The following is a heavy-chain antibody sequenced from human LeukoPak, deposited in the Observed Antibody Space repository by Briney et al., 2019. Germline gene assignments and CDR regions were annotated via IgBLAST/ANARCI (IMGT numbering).Heavy chain of an antibody. CDR2: IYYSGST. J-gene: IGHJ4*02. CDR1: GGSISSYY. V-gene: IGHV4-59*01. Sequence: SETLSLTCTVSGGSISSYYWSWIRQPPGKGLEWIGYIYYSGSTNYNPSLKSRVTISVDTSKNRFSLNLTSVTAADTAVYYCGREAALDYWGQGTLVTVAS. D-gene: IGHD6-25*01. CDR3: GREAALDY.